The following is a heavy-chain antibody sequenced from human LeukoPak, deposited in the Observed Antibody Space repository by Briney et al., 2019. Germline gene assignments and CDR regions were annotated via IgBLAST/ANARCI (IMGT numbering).Heavy chain of an antibody. CDR3: ANELRKWELLEGVFDY. D-gene: IGHD1-26*01. V-gene: IGHV3-23*01. CDR2: ISGSGGST. CDR1: GFTFSSYG. J-gene: IGHJ4*02. Sequence: GGSLRLSCAASGFTFSSYGMSWVRQAPGKGLEWVSAISGSGGSTYYADSVKGRFTISRDNSKNTLYLQMNSLRAEDTAVYYCANELRKWELLEGVFDYWGQGTLVTVSS.